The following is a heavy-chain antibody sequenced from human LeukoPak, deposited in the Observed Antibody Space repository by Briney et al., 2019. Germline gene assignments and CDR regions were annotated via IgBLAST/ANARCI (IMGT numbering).Heavy chain of an antibody. D-gene: IGHD4-17*01. J-gene: IGHJ5*02. CDR2: ISAYNGNT. V-gene: IGHV1-18*01. Sequence: ASVKVSCKASGYTFTSYDISWVRQAPGQGLEWMGWISAYNGNTNYAQKLQGRVTMTTDTSTSTAYMELRSLRSDDAAVYYCARDRTVTTPNWFDPWGQGTLVTVSS. CDR1: GYTFTSYD. CDR3: ARDRTVTTPNWFDP.